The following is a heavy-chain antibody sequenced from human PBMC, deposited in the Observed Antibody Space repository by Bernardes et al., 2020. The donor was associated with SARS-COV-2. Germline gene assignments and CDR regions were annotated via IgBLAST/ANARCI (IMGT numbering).Heavy chain of an antibody. CDR1: GFIFSSYA. CDR3: AKALSTVVTYYSYYGMDG. D-gene: IGHD4-17*01. V-gene: IGHV3-23*01. J-gene: IGHJ6*02. Sequence: GGSLRLSCAASGFIFSSYAMSWVRQAPGKGLEWVSAISCSGGSTYYADSVKGRFTISRDNSKNTLYLQMNSLRAEDTAVYYCAKALSTVVTYYSYYGMDGWGQGNTVTV. CDR2: ISCSGGST.